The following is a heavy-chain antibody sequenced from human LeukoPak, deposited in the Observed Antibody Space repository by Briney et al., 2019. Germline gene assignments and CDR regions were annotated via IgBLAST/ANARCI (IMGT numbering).Heavy chain of an antibody. CDR1: VDTFSSYA. V-gene: IGHV1-69*05. CDR3: AAGVSVGATWSYYYMDV. J-gene: IGHJ6*03. Sequence: GASVKVSCKASVDTFSSYAISWGRQGPGHGLEWMGGIIPIFVTANYAQKLQERVTITRDMSTSTAHMELSSLRSEVTAVYYCAAGVSVGATWSYYYMDVWGKGTTVTISS. CDR2: IIPIFVTA. D-gene: IGHD1-26*01.